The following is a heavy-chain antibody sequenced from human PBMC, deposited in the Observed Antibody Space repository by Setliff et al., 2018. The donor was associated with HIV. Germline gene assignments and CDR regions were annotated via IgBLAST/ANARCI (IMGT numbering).Heavy chain of an antibody. J-gene: IGHJ4*02. D-gene: IGHD2-15*01. CDR1: RFTFSGYG. CDR3: GRAPPYCSGGSCADY. V-gene: IGHV3-30*02. Sequence: LRLSCLASRFTFSGYGMHWVRQAPGKGLEWVAFIQSDGADKYYGDSVKGRFTISRDNSKNTLYLELNSLRLDDTAVYYCGRAPPYCSGGSCADYWGQGTLVTVSS. CDR2: IQSDGADK.